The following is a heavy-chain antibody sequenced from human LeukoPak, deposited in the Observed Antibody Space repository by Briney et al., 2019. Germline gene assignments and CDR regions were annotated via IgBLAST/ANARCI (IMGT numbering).Heavy chain of an antibody. CDR1: GFTFSSYG. D-gene: IGHD5-18*01. CDR2: ISYDGSNK. Sequence: GGSLRLSCAASGFTFSSYGMHWVRQAPGKGLEWVAVISYDGSNKYYADSVKGRFTISRDNSKNTLYLQMNSLRAEDTAVYYCAKTVDTAMGTTVFHYWGQGTLVTVSS. CDR3: AKTVDTAMGTTVFHY. J-gene: IGHJ4*02. V-gene: IGHV3-30*18.